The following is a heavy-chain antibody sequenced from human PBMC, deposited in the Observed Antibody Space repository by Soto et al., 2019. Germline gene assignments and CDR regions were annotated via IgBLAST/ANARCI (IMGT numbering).Heavy chain of an antibody. V-gene: IGHV4-59*01. Sequence: SETLSLTCTVSGGSISSYYWSWIRQPPGKGLEWIGYIYYSGSTNYNPSLKSRVTISVDTSKNQFSLKLSSVTAADTAVYYCANSGYYFTSTYYFDYWGQGTLVTVSS. CDR1: GGSISSYY. CDR3: ANSGYYFTSTYYFDY. CDR2: IYYSGST. D-gene: IGHD3-22*01. J-gene: IGHJ4*02.